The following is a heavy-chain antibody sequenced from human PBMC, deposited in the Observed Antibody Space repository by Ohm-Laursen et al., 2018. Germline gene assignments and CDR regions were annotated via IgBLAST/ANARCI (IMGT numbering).Heavy chain of an antibody. CDR1: GFTFSSYG. Sequence: SLRLSCTASGFTFSSYGMHWVRQAPGKGLEWVAVIWYDGSKYYADSVKGRFTISRDNSKNTLYLQMNSLRAEDTAVYYCARASSSIAVAGLDYWGQRTLVTVSS. D-gene: IGHD6-19*01. V-gene: IGHV3-33*01. J-gene: IGHJ4*02. CDR2: IWYDGSK. CDR3: ARASSSIAVAGLDY.